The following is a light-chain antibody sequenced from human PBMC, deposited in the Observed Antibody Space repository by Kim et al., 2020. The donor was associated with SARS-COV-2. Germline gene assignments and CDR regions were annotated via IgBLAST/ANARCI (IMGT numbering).Light chain of an antibody. CDR2: QDT. CDR3: QAWDSHTLYV. CDR1: NLGDKY. V-gene: IGLV3-1*01. J-gene: IGLJ1*01. Sequence: SYELTQPSSVSVSPGQTATITCSGANLGDKYVCWYQQRPGQSPVLVIHQDTQRPSGIPERFSASNSGDTATLPISGTQDIEEADYYCQAWDSHTLYVFGPGTKVTVL.